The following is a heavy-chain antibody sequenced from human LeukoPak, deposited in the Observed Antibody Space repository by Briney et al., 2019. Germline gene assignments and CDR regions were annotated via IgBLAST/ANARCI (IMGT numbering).Heavy chain of an antibody. CDR3: ALNMVGGQIFDF. Sequence: GGSLRLSCAASGYTFSNYWMSWVRQAPGKGLEWVADIKRDESEQHYVDSVKGRSTISRDNAKNSLYLQMNSLRAEDTAVYYCALNMVGGQIFDFWGQGTLVTVSS. CDR2: IKRDESEQ. V-gene: IGHV3-7*01. CDR1: GYTFSNYW. D-gene: IGHD3-10*01. J-gene: IGHJ4*02.